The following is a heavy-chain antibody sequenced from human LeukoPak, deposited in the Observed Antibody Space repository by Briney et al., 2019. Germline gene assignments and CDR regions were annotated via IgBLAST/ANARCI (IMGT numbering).Heavy chain of an antibody. CDR2: IYYSGST. J-gene: IGHJ4*02. CDR1: GGSISSGGYY. CDR3: AREPRGGSPDY. D-gene: IGHD2-15*01. V-gene: IGHV4-31*03. Sequence: SETLSLTCTVSGGSISSGGYYWSWIRQHPGTGLEWIGYIYYSGSTYYNPSLKSRVTISVDTSKNQFSLKLSSVTAADTAVYYCAREPRGGSPDYWGQGTLVTVSS.